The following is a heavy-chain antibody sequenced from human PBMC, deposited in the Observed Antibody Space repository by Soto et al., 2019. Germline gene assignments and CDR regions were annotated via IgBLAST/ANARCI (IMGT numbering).Heavy chain of an antibody. CDR3: ARASDYALRYFDY. J-gene: IGHJ4*02. D-gene: IGHD4-17*01. V-gene: IGHV4-31*03. CDR1: GGSISGGGYY. Sequence: QVQLQESGPGLVKPSQTLSLTCTVSGGSISGGGYYWSWIPQHPGKGLEWIGYIYYSGSTYYNPSLKSRVTISVDTSKNQFSLKLSSVTAADTAVYYCARASDYALRYFDYWGQGTLVTVSS. CDR2: IYYSGST.